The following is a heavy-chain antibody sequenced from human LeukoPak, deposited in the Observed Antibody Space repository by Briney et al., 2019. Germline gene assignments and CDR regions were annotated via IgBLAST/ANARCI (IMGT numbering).Heavy chain of an antibody. Sequence: SETLSLTCTVSGGSISSYYWSWIRQPPGKGLEWIGYIYYSGSTNYNPSLKSRVTISVDTSKNQFSLKLSSVTAADTAVYYCARKVPYYDILTGDHPFDYWGQGTLATVSS. CDR3: ARKVPYYDILTGDHPFDY. J-gene: IGHJ4*02. D-gene: IGHD3-9*01. CDR2: IYYSGST. V-gene: IGHV4-59*01. CDR1: GGSISSYY.